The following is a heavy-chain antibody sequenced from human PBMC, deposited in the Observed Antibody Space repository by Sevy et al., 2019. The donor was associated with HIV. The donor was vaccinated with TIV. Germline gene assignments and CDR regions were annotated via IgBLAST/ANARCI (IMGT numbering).Heavy chain of an antibody. D-gene: IGHD3-10*01. CDR2: IIDYNGYT. CDR3: AREGYYYRSGTYRPPNYYGMDV. J-gene: IGHJ6*02. V-gene: IGHV1-18*01. CDR1: GYTFSSYG. Sequence: ASVKVSCKASGYTFSSYGISWVRQAPGQGLEWMGWIIDYNGYTNYAHKFQGRVTMSTETSTRTAYMEPRSLRSDDTAVYFCAREGYYYRSGTYRPPNYYGMDVWGQGTAVTVSS.